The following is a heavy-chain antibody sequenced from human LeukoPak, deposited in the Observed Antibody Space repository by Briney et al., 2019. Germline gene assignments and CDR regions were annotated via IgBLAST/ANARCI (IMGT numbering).Heavy chain of an antibody. D-gene: IGHD3-16*02. CDR2: IKPDGTEK. J-gene: IGHJ4*02. V-gene: IGHV3-7*04. CDR1: GFTFTDSW. Sequence: GGSLILSCAASGFTFTDSWMSWVRQPPGKGLEWVVNIKPDGTEKYYVDSLKGRFTVSRDNAKNSLYLQTSSLRAEDTAVYYCARVRYGNYFDYWGQGTLVTVSS. CDR3: ARVRYGNYFDY.